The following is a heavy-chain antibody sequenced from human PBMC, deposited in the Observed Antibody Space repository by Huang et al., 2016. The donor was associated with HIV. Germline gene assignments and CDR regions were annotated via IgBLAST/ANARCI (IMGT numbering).Heavy chain of an antibody. D-gene: IGHD3-10*02. Sequence: EVQLVESGGGLVQPGGSLRLSCAASGFTFCSDWMHWVRQDPGKGLVLVARINSDGSTTNYADSVRGRFTISRDNAKNTLYLQMNSLRAEDTAVYYCARDHVEVSYWGQGTLVTVSS. CDR3: ARDHVEVSY. CDR1: GFTFCSDW. CDR2: INSDGSTT. J-gene: IGHJ4*02. V-gene: IGHV3-74*01.